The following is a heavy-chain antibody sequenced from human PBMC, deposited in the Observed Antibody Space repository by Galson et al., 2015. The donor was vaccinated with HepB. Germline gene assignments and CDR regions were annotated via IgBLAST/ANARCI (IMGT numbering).Heavy chain of an antibody. Sequence: SLRLACPASGVSFRTHVLHWVRQAPGKGLEWVAVISDAGSNKYYADSVKGRFTISTDSSKNTLYLQMNSLRAEDTAVYYCARASAAPGSPVTPVYYCDYWGQGTLVTVSS. D-gene: IGHD6-13*01. CDR3: ARASAAPGSPVTPVYYCDY. J-gene: IGHJ4*02. CDR1: GVSFRTHV. CDR2: ISDAGSNK. V-gene: IGHV3-30-3*01.